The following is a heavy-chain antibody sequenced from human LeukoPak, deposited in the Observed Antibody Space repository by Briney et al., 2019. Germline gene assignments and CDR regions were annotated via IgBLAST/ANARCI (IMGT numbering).Heavy chain of an antibody. CDR2: IRSKTDGGTS. CDR1: GIIFTNAW. V-gene: IGHV3-15*01. D-gene: IGHD6-25*01. Sequence: GGSLRLSCAVSGIIFTNAWFNWVRQAPAKEREGVGRIRSKTDGGTSELAASVKGRFTISRDGSENTLYLQVNSLDTEDTAVYYCATAPGFWGAAPLDYWGRGTLVTVSS. J-gene: IGHJ4*02. CDR3: ATAPGFWGAAPLDY.